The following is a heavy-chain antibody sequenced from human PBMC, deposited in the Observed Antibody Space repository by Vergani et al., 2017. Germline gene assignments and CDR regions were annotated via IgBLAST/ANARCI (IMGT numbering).Heavy chain of an antibody. CDR2: INPNSGGT. D-gene: IGHD3-10*01. CDR3: ARCKRAAAPHRELGY. J-gene: IGHJ4*02. V-gene: IGHV1-2*02. Sequence: QVQLVQSGAEVKKPGASVKVSCKASGYTFTGYYMHWVRQAPGQGLEWMGWINPNSGGTNYAQKFQGRVTMTRDTSISTAYMELSRLRSDDTAVYYGARCKRAAAPHRELGYWGQGTLVTVSS. CDR1: GYTFTGYY.